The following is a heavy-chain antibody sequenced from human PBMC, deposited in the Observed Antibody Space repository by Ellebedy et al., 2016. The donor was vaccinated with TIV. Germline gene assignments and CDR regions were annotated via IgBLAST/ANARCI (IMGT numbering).Heavy chain of an antibody. CDR1: GTTFTSYA. V-gene: IGHV1-69*13. CDR2: IHPTFGPT. CDR3: AQAPLFAEIKLLGTDV. J-gene: IGHJ6*02. D-gene: IGHD4-23*01. Sequence: ASVKVSCKASGTTFTSYAISWVRQAPGQGLEWMGGIHPTFGPTTYAQRFQGRVLILADESTSTAYRKLSSLTSADTAVYYCAQAPLFAEIKLLGTDVWGQGTSVTVSS.